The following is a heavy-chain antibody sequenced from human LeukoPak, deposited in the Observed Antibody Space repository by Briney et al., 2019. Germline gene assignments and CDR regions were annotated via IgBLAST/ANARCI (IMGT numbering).Heavy chain of an antibody. J-gene: IGHJ2*01. CDR2: IYYSGST. CDR1: GGSISSGDDY. D-gene: IGHD3-22*01. Sequence: PSETLSLTCTVSGGSISSGDDYWSWIRQPPGKGLEWIGYIYYSGSTYYNPSLKSRVTISVDTSKNQFSLKLSSVTAADTAVYYCARDLHDSSGYYLLWYFDLWGRGTLVTVSS. V-gene: IGHV4-30-4*01. CDR3: ARDLHDSSGYYLLWYFDL.